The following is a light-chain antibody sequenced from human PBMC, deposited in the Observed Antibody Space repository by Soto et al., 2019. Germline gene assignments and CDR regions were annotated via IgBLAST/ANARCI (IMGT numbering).Light chain of an antibody. Sequence: QSALTQPPSASGSPGQSVTIYCTGTSSDVGAYYYVSWYQQHAGKAPKLVIYEVTKRPSGVPDRFSGSKSANTASLTVSGLPAEDEADYYCSSFASSNTWVFGGGTKLTVL. CDR2: EVT. CDR3: SSFASSNTWV. J-gene: IGLJ3*02. V-gene: IGLV2-8*01. CDR1: SSDVGAYYY.